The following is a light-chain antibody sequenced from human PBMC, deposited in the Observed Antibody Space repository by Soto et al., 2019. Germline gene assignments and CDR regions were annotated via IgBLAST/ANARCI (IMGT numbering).Light chain of an antibody. CDR3: QQRANWPVT. J-gene: IGKJ2*01. Sequence: EIVLTQSPVTLSLSPGERATLSCRASQSVSNYVAWYQQKPGQAPRLLIYDASNRATGIPPRFSGSGSGTDFTLTISTLEAEDFAVYYCQQRANWPVTFGQGTKLEIK. CDR2: DAS. CDR1: QSVSNY. V-gene: IGKV3-11*01.